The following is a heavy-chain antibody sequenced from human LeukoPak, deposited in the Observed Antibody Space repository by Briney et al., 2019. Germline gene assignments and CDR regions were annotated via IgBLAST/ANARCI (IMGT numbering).Heavy chain of an antibody. Sequence: PSQTLSLTCTVSGGSISSDDYYWSWIRQPPGKGLEWIGYIYYSGSTPYSPSLKSRVTISVDTSKNQFSLKLSSVTAADAAVFYCGRSVLDQLLPPWGQGALVTVSS. D-gene: IGHD2-2*01. CDR3: GRSVLDQLLPP. J-gene: IGHJ5*02. CDR1: GGSISSDDYY. V-gene: IGHV4-30-4*01. CDR2: IYYSGST.